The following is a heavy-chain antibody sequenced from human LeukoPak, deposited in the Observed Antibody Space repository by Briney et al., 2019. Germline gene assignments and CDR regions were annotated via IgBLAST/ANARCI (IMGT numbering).Heavy chain of an antibody. J-gene: IGHJ6*03. D-gene: IGHD2-2*01. CDR1: GYTFTGYY. CDR2: INPNSGGT. Sequence: ASVKVSGKASGYTFTGYYMHWVRQAPGQGLEWMGWINPNSGGTNYAQKFQGRVTMTRDTSISTAYMELSRLRSDDTAVYYCARDYVPAAHYYYYYMDVWGKGTPVTVSS. V-gene: IGHV1-2*02. CDR3: ARDYVPAAHYYYYYMDV.